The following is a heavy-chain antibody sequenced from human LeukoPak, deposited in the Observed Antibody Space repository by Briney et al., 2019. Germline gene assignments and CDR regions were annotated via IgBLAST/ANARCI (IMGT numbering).Heavy chain of an antibody. Sequence: ASVKVSCKVSGYTLTELSMHWVRQAPGKGLEWMGGFDPEDGETIYAQKFQGRVTMTEDTSTDTANMELSSLRSEDTAVCYCATRSYYDSSGYTLDYWGQGTLVTVSS. CDR1: GYTLTELS. CDR2: FDPEDGET. D-gene: IGHD3-22*01. CDR3: ATRSYYDSSGYTLDY. J-gene: IGHJ4*02. V-gene: IGHV1-24*01.